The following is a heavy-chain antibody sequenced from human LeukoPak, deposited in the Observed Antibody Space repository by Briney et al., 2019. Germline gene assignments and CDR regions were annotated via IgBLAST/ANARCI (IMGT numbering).Heavy chain of an antibody. D-gene: IGHD3-22*01. V-gene: IGHV4-38-2*01. CDR2: IYHSGST. J-gene: IGHJ4*02. Sequence: SIYHSGSTYYNPSLKSRVTISVDTSKNQFSLKLSSVTAADTAVYYCARKEGYDSSGYFDYWGQGTLVTVSS. CDR3: ARKEGYDSSGYFDY.